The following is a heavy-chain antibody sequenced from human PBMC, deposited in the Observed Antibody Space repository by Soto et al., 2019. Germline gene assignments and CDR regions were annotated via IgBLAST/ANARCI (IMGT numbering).Heavy chain of an antibody. CDR3: ARQGGPWEAPDIVVQAASYVHYVMAV. Sequence: ASVKVSCKASGYTFTSYGISWVRQAPGQGLEWMGWISAYNGNTNYAQKLQGRVTMTTDTSTSTAYMELRSLRSDDTAVYYCARQGGPWEAPDIVVQAASYVHYVMAVWGQGTTVTVSS. CDR1: GYTFTSYG. D-gene: IGHD2-2*01. V-gene: IGHV1-18*01. CDR2: ISAYNGNT. J-gene: IGHJ6*02.